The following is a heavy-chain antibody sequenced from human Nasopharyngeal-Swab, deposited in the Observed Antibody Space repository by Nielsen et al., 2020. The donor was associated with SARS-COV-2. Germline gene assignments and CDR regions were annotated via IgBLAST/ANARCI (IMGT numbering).Heavy chain of an antibody. CDR1: GGSITSDY. Sequence: SETLSLTCNVSGGSITSDYWSWIRQPAGKGLEWIGRIYSSGSTNYNHYLKSRVTMSVDKYNNKVSLKLSSVNAADTAVYYCARDKRPTSMDLWGQGTTVTVSS. V-gene: IGHV4-4*07. J-gene: IGHJ6*02. CDR2: IYSSGST. D-gene: IGHD1-1*01. CDR3: ARDKRPTSMDL.